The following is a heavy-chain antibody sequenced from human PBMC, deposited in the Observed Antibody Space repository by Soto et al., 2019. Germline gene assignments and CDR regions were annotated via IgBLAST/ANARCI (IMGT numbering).Heavy chain of an antibody. J-gene: IGHJ4*02. CDR3: ARATYYYGSGSYYTPRPFDY. D-gene: IGHD3-10*01. CDR1: GGSISSGGYS. V-gene: IGHV4-30-2*01. CDR2: IYHSGST. Sequence: TLSLTCAVSGGSISSGGYSWSWIRQPPGKGLEWIGYIYHSGSTYYNPSLKSRVTISVDRSKNQFSLKLSSVTAADTAVYYCARATYYYGSGSYYTPRPFDYRGQRTPVTVSS.